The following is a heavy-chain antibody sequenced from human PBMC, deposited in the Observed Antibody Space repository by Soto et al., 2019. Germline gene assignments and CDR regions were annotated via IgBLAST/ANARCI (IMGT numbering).Heavy chain of an antibody. CDR3: ARIGSYTAPH. J-gene: IGHJ4*01. Sequence: QVQLVQSGAEVKKPGASVKVSCQTSGYTFINYDINWVRQGAGQRPEWLGWMHPYTGKTGYAEKFQGRITMTRETSINTAYRELRSLRSEDTAIYYFARIGSYTAPHWGHGTPVPVSS. D-gene: IGHD3-16*02. V-gene: IGHV1-8*01. CDR1: GYTFINYD. CDR2: MHPYTGKT.